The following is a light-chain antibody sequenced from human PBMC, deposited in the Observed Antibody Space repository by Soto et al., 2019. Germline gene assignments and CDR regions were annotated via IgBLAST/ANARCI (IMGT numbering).Light chain of an antibody. CDR1: SNDVGGYNY. V-gene: IGLV2-14*01. CDR2: DVS. J-gene: IGLJ1*01. Sequence: QSALTQPASVSGSPGQSITISCTGTSNDVGGYNYVSWFQQYPGKAPKFMVYDVSHRSSGVSNRFSGSKSGNTASLTISGLQAEDEADYYCCSYTSTTSLVFGTGTKVTVL. CDR3: CSYTSTTSLV.